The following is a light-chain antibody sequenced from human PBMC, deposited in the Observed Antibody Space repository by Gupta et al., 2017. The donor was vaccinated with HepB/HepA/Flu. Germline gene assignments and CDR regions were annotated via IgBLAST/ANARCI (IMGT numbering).Light chain of an antibody. CDR1: NNIGRKS. V-gene: IGLV3-21*03. J-gene: IGLJ1*01. CDR3: QVWDSLTDHYV. CDR2: DDD. Sequence: SYVLSQSPSISVAPGKTARITCGRNNNIGRKSVHWYKQRPGQAPVLVLYDDDVRPSGMPERLSGSHSGNTATLTISRVEAGDEADYYCQVWDSLTDHYVFGSGTRVNVL.